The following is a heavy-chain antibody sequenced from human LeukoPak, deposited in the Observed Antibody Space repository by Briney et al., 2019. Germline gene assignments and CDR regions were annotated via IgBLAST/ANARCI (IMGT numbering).Heavy chain of an antibody. CDR1: GGTFSSYA. Sequence: SVKVSCKASGGTFSSYAISWVRQAPGQGLEWMGRIIPIFGTANYAQKFQGRVTIATDESTSTAYMELSSLRSEDTAVYYCARDSDSSGYYLRWLDYWGQGTLVTVSS. CDR2: IIPIFGTA. J-gene: IGHJ4*02. V-gene: IGHV1-69*05. D-gene: IGHD3-22*01. CDR3: ARDSDSSGYYLRWLDY.